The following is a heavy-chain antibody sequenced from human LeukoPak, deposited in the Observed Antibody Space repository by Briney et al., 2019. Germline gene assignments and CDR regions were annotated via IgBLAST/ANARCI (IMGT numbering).Heavy chain of an antibody. V-gene: IGHV3-30*02. CDR3: AKDLHGGYSSDY. D-gene: IGHD4-23*01. Sequence: PGGSLRLSCAASGFTFNNFGMHWVRQAPGKGLEWVSFIGYEGVHKYYADSVKGRFTISKDNSKATLYLQMNSLRPEDTAVYYCAKDLHGGYSSDYWGQGTLVIVSS. CDR2: IGYEGVHK. J-gene: IGHJ4*02. CDR1: GFTFNNFG.